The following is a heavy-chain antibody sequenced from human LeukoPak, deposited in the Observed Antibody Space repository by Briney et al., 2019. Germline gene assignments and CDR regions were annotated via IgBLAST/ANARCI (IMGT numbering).Heavy chain of an antibody. CDR1: GFSVSSKH. D-gene: IGHD4-17*01. CDR2: IYSDGST. Sequence: GGSLRLSCAASGFSVSSKHMSWVRQAPGKGLEWVSVIYSDGSTYYADSVKGRFTISRDKSKNTLYLQMNSLRAEDTAVYYCARSDYGDYDCFDPWGQGTLVTVSS. V-gene: IGHV3-53*01. CDR3: ARSDYGDYDCFDP. J-gene: IGHJ5*02.